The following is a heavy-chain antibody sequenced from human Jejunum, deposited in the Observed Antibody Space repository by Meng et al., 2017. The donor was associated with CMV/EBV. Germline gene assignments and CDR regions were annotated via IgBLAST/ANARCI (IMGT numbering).Heavy chain of an antibody. Sequence: VSGDSFMYYYWSWIRQSPEKGLEWIGYVSCSGTSYYNPSLKSRVTVSLDMSKSQFSLTLTSVTAADTAVYFCARDRGGLGKYFDYWGQGSLVTVSS. V-gene: IGHV4-59*01. CDR3: ARDRGGLGKYFDY. D-gene: IGHD3-10*01. J-gene: IGHJ4*02. CDR1: GDSFMYYY. CDR2: VSCSGTS.